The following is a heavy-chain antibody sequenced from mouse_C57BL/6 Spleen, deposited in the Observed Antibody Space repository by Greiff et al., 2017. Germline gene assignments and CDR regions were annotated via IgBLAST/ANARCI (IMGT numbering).Heavy chain of an antibody. CDR1: GYTFTSYG. J-gene: IGHJ4*01. D-gene: IGHD1-1*01. Sequence: QVQLKQSGAELARPGASVKLSCKASGYTFTSYGISWVKQRTGQGLEWIGEIYPRSGNTYYNEKFKGKATLTADKSSSTAYMELRSLTSEDSAVYFCARRGITTVVGYAMDYWGQGTSVTVSS. CDR2: IYPRSGNT. V-gene: IGHV1-81*01. CDR3: ARRGITTVVGYAMDY.